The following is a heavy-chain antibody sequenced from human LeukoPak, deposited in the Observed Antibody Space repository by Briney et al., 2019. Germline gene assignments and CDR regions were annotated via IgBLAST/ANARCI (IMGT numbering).Heavy chain of an antibody. V-gene: IGHV1-2*02. D-gene: IGHD2-21*02. CDR1: GYRFTSLY. J-gene: IGHJ4*02. Sequence: ASVTVSFKASGYRFTSLYAHWVRQAPGQGPEWMGWINPNSGDTQYEQKFEGRVTMTRDTSITTAYMELSGLTSDDTAVYYCAREPPAYCGFDCYVLGYWGQGTLVTVSS. CDR3: AREPPAYCGFDCYVLGY. CDR2: INPNSGDT.